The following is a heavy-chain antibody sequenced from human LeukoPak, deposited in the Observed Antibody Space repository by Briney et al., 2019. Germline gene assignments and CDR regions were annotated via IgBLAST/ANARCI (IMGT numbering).Heavy chain of an antibody. D-gene: IGHD2-21*01. CDR3: ARDSMQDYSFFDY. V-gene: IGHV1-2*02. CDR2: INPNSGGT. CDR1: GYTFTGYY. J-gene: IGHJ4*02. Sequence: ASVKVSCKASGYTFTGYYMHWVRQTPGQGLEWMGWINPNSGGTNYAQKFQGRVTMTRDTSISTAYMELRRLRSDDTAVYYCARDSMQDYSFFDYWGQGTLVAVSS.